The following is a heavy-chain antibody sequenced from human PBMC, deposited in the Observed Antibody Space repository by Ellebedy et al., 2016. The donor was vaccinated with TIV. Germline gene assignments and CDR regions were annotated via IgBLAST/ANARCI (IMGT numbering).Heavy chain of an antibody. J-gene: IGHJ4*02. Sequence: GESLKISCAASEFTVSSNYMSWVRQAPGKGLEWVSVIYSGGTTHYADSVKGRFTISRDKSKNTMYLQMNSLRAEDPAVYYCAGHGDRAMTHWGQGTLVTVSS. CDR1: EFTVSSNY. CDR2: IYSGGTT. D-gene: IGHD5-18*01. V-gene: IGHV3-66*04. CDR3: AGHGDRAMTH.